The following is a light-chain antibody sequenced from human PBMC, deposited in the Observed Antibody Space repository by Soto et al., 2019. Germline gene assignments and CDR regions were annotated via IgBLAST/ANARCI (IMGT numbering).Light chain of an antibody. V-gene: IGKV3-11*01. CDR1: QSVRSY. CDR2: GAS. J-gene: IGKJ4*01. Sequence: EIVLTQSPATLSLSPGESATLSCRASQSVRSYLAWYQQKPGQAPRLLIYGASSRATGVPARFSVSGSGTDFTLPISSLEPEDFAIYYCQQRSDWPPLTFGGGTKVEIK. CDR3: QQRSDWPPLT.